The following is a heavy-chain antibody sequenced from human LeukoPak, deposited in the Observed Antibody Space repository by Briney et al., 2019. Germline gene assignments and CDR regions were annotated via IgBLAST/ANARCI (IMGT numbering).Heavy chain of an antibody. CDR1: GGSISNNNYY. Sequence: SETLSLTCSVSGGSISNNNYYWGWIRQPPGKGLVWIGTIYHSGSTYYNPTLKSRVTVSVDTSKNHFSLKLSSVTAADTAVYYCARTMGYCSSTSCYTFNYYYMDVWGKGTTVTISS. V-gene: IGHV4-39*07. CDR3: ARTMGYCSSTSCYTFNYYYMDV. CDR2: IYHSGST. D-gene: IGHD2-2*02. J-gene: IGHJ6*03.